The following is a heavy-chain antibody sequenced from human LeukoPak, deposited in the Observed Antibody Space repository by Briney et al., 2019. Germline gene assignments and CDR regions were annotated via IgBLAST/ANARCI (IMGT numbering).Heavy chain of an antibody. D-gene: IGHD4/OR15-4a*01. CDR2: ISTSSDST. Sequence: GGSLRLSCVMSGFTFSNYAMNWARQAPGKGLEWVSDISTSSDSTYHIESVRGRFTISRDNSKNTLYLQMNSLRVDDTAVYYCASGLYGGVFDNWGQGTLVTVSS. V-gene: IGHV3-23*01. J-gene: IGHJ4*02. CDR1: GFTFSNYA. CDR3: ASGLYGGVFDN.